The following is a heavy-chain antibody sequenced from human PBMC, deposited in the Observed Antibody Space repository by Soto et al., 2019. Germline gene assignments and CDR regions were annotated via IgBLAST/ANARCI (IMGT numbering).Heavy chain of an antibody. CDR1: GFVFSSFW. CDR3: ARVGQEDGEGAKISYFAY. Sequence: PGGSLRLSCATSGFVFSSFWLSWVRQAPGKGLEWVANIKQDGTETYYVDSVKGRFTISRDNAKKSLYLQMNRLRAEDTAVFYFARVGQEDGEGAKISYFAYWGRGPRDPTSS. CDR2: IKQDGTET. V-gene: IGHV3-7*01. D-gene: IGHD3-16*01. J-gene: IGHJ4*02.